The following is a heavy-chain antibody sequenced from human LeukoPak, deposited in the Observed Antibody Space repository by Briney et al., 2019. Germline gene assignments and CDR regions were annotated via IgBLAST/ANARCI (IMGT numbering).Heavy chain of an antibody. CDR2: MNPSNGNT. V-gene: IGHV1-8*01. Sequence: ASVKVSCKASGFTFTSYDINWVRQATGQGLEWMGWMNPSNGNTGYAQKFQGRVTMTRDTSISTAYMELRSLRSEDTAVYYCVRDGEGVAISVNYWFDPWGQGTLVTVSS. CDR3: VRDGEGVAISVNYWFDP. CDR1: GFTFTSYD. D-gene: IGHD3-10*01. J-gene: IGHJ5*02.